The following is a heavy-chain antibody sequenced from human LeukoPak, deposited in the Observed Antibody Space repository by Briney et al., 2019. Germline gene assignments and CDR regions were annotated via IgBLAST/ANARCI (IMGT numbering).Heavy chain of an antibody. CDR1: GGTFSSYA. D-gene: IGHD3-10*01. CDR3: AREAPFKYYGSGSYYSRSPYYYYGMDV. Sequence: ASVKVSCKASGGTFSSYAISWVRQAPGQGLEWMGRIIPILGIANYAQKFQGRVTITADKSTSTAYMELSSLRSEDTAVYYCAREAPFKYYGSGSYYSRSPYYYYGMDVWGQGTTVTVSS. J-gene: IGHJ6*02. V-gene: IGHV1-69*04. CDR2: IIPILGIA.